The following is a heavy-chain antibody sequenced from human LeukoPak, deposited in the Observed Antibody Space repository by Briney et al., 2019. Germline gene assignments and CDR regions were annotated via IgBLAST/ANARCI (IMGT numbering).Heavy chain of an antibody. J-gene: IGHJ3*02. CDR3: ARDSSGYLGDAFDI. V-gene: IGHV3-48*03. Sequence: GGSLRLSCTASGFTFSSYEMNWVRQAPGKGLEWVSYISSSDNTIYYADSVKGRFTISRDNAKNSLYLQMNSLRAEDTAVYYCARDSSGYLGDAFDIWGQGTMVTVSS. CDR2: ISSSDNTI. CDR1: GFTFSSYE. D-gene: IGHD3-22*01.